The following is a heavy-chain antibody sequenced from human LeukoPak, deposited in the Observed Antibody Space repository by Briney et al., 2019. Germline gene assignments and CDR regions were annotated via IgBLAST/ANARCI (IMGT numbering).Heavy chain of an antibody. CDR1: GFTFSSYS. Sequence: GGSLRLSCAASGFTFSSYSMNWVRQAPGKGLEWVSSISSSSSYIYYADPVKGRFTISRDNAKNSLYLQMNSLRAEDTAVYYCASPTGSWSGYWDAYYFDYWGQGTLVTVSS. D-gene: IGHD3-3*01. CDR3: ASPTGSWSGYWDAYYFDY. V-gene: IGHV3-21*01. CDR2: ISSSSSYI. J-gene: IGHJ4*02.